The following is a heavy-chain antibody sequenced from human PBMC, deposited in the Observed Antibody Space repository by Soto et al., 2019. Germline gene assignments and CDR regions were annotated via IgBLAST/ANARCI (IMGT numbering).Heavy chain of an antibody. V-gene: IGHV4-30-4*01. D-gene: IGHD4-4*01. CDR3: ASLLGMTTVTTYDY. CDR2: IYYSGST. Sequence: PSETLSLTCTVSGGSISSGDYYWSWIRQPPGKGLEWIGYIYYSGSTYYNPSLKSRVTISVDTSKNQFSLKLSSVTAADTAVYYCASLLGMTTVTTYDYWGQGTLVTVSS. J-gene: IGHJ4*02. CDR1: GGSISSGDYY.